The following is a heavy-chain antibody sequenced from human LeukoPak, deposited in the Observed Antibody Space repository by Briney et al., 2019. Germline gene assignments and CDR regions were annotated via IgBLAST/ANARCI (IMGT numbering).Heavy chain of an antibody. CDR3: ARAGRRTYYYDSSGSPYYFDY. D-gene: IGHD3-22*01. Sequence: SVKVSCKASGGTFSSYAISWVRQAPGQGLEWMGGIIPIFGTANYAQKFQGRVTITTDESTSTAYIELSSLRSEDTAVYYCARAGRRTYYYDSSGSPYYFDYWGQGTLVTVSS. CDR2: IIPIFGTA. J-gene: IGHJ4*02. V-gene: IGHV1-69*05. CDR1: GGTFSSYA.